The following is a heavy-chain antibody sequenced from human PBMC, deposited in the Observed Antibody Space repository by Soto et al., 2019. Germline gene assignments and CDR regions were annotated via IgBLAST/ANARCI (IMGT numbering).Heavy chain of an antibody. CDR1: GGSISSGGYS. CDR3: ARYGSGSSVWFDP. V-gene: IGHV4-30-2*02. J-gene: IGHJ5*02. Sequence: SETLSLTCAVSGGSISSGGYSWSWIRQPPGKGLEWIGYIYHSGSTYYNPSLKSRVIISVDRSKNQFSLKVRSVTAADTAVYYCARYGSGSSVWFDPWGQGTLVTVSS. CDR2: IYHSGST. D-gene: IGHD3-10*01.